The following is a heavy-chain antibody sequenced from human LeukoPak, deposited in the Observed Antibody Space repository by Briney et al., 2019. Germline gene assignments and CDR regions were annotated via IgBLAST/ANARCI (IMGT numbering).Heavy chain of an antibody. CDR2: IQHDGGRT. J-gene: IGHJ4*02. CDR3: ARDRDWGTDY. V-gene: IGHV3-30-3*01. D-gene: IGHD7-27*01. CDR1: GFSFSTYT. Sequence: PGGSLRLSCAASGFSFSTYTMNWVRQAPGKGLERVAGIQHDGGRTYYADSVKGRFTISRDNSKNTLYLEMNSLRAEDTAIYYCARDRDWGTDYWGQGTLVTVSS.